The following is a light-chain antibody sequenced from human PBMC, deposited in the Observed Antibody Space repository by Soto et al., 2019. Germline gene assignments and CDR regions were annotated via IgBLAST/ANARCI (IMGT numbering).Light chain of an antibody. CDR3: MQALQTPYT. J-gene: IGKJ2*01. CDR2: LGF. V-gene: IGKV2-28*01. CDR1: QRLLHSNGNIF. Sequence: EIVMTQSPPSLTVTPGEPASISCSSSQRLLHSNGNIFLDWYLQKPGQSPQLLIYLGFNRASGVPDRVSGSGAGTDFTLKISRVAAEDAGVYYCMQALQTPYTFGQGTKLEIK.